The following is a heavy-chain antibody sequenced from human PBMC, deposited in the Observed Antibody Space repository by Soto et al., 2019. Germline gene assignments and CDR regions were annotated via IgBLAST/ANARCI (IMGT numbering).Heavy chain of an antibody. CDR2: IYYTGST. J-gene: IGHJ1*01. Sequence: QVQLQESGPGLVKPSETLSLTCTVSGGSISNYYWSWIRQPPGKGLEWIGYIYYTGSTNYNPSLKSRVTISVDKTENRFSLSVSSVTAADPAIYYCAGGRHWPDNWVHGTLVTVCS. CDR3: AGGRHWPDN. CDR1: GGSISNYY. D-gene: IGHD1-1*01. V-gene: IGHV4-59*01.